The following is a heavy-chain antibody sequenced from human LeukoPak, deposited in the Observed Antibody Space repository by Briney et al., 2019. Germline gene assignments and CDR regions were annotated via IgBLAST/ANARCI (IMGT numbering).Heavy chain of an antibody. CDR3: ARVKGRGRYYYYMDV. CDR2: INSDGSST. CDR1: GFTFSSYW. Sequence: GSLRLSCAASGFTFSSYWMHWVRQAPGKGLVWVSRINSDGSSTSYADSVKGRFTISRDNAKNTLYLQMNSLRAEDTAVYYCARVKGRGRYYYYMDVWGKGTTVTISS. D-gene: IGHD5-24*01. V-gene: IGHV3-74*01. J-gene: IGHJ6*03.